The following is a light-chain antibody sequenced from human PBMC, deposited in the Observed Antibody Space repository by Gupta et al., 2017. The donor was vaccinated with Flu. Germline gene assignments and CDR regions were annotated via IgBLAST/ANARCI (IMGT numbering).Light chain of an antibody. CDR1: NIRSKT. Sequence: SYVLTQPPSVSAAPRQTARITCGGDNIRSKTVHWYQQKPGQAPVVVVSDDSARPSGIPERFSGSKSGDTATLTISRVEDGDEADYYCQVWDSGSDFWVFGGGTKLTVL. V-gene: IGLV3-21*02. CDR2: DDS. J-gene: IGLJ3*02. CDR3: QVWDSGSDFWV.